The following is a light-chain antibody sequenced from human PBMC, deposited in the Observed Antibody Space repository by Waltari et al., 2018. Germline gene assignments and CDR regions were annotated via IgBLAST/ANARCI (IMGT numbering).Light chain of an antibody. V-gene: IGLV2-23*01. CDR2: EDN. CDR3: CSYGTTVI. J-gene: IGLJ2*01. CDR1: RGDVGSYNL. Sequence: QSTLTQPASVSGSPGQSITISCPGARGDVGSYNLVSWYQQSPGKAPKLMIYEDNKRPSGVAGRFSGSNSGNTASLTISGLQAEDEADYYCCSYGTTVIFGGGTKLTV.